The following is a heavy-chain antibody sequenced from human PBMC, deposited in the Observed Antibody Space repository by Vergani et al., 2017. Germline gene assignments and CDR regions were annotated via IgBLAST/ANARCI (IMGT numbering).Heavy chain of an antibody. D-gene: IGHD3-9*01. CDR2: INPSGGHT. V-gene: IGHV1-46*03. J-gene: IGHJ4*02. Sequence: QVQVVQSGVQVKKSGASVKVSCKTSGYTFSNYYMHWVRQAPGQGLEWMGIINPSGGHTNYAQKFQGRVTMTRDTSTSTVYMELSSLRSEDTAIYYCARGEYGILTGYRYWGQGTLVTVSA. CDR3: ARGEYGILTGYRY. CDR1: GYTFSNYY.